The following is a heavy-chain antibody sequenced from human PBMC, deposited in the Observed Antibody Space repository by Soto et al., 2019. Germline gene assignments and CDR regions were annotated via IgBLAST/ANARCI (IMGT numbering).Heavy chain of an antibody. V-gene: IGHV3-23*01. D-gene: IGHD7-27*01. Sequence: EVQLLESGGGLVQPGGSLRLSCAASGFTFSSYAMSWVRQAPGKGLEWVSTISGSGGSTFYADSVKGRFTISRDNSKNTLYLQINNPRAEDTAVHYCAKGGLLTGVAYFDYWGQGTLVTVSS. J-gene: IGHJ4*02. CDR2: ISGSGGST. CDR1: GFTFSSYA. CDR3: AKGGLLTGVAYFDY.